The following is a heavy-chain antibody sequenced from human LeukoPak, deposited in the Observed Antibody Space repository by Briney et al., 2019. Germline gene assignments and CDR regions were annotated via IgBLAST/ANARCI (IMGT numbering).Heavy chain of an antibody. V-gene: IGHV3-23*01. Sequence: GGSLRLSCVGSGFTFRSHAMSWVRQAPEKGLEFVSGIYENGGTTYYADSVKGRFTISRDNSKNTLYLQMNSLRAEDTAVYYCARDQDFGVVIIGYWGQGTLVTVSS. CDR1: GFTFRSHA. CDR2: IYENGGTT. D-gene: IGHD3-3*01. CDR3: ARDQDFGVVIIGY. J-gene: IGHJ4*02.